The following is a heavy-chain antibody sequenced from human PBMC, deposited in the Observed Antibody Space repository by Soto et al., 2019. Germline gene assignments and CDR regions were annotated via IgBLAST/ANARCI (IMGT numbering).Heavy chain of an antibody. Sequence: SETLSLTCTVSGGSISSSSYYWGWIRQPPGKGLEWIGSIYYSGSTYYNPSLKSRVTISVDTSKNQFSLKLSSVTAADTAVYYCARPNQLWFGEPSSYYYYYMDVWGKGTTVTVSS. CDR1: GGSISSSSYY. D-gene: IGHD3-10*01. CDR3: ARPNQLWFGEPSSYYYYYMDV. V-gene: IGHV4-39*01. J-gene: IGHJ6*03. CDR2: IYYSGST.